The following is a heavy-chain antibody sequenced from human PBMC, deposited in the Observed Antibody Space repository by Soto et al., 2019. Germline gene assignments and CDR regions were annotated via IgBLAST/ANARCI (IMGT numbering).Heavy chain of an antibody. Sequence: ASVKVSCKASGYTFTSYGISWVRQVPGQGLEWMGWISAYNGNTNYAQKPQGRVTMTTDTSTSTAYMELRSLRSDDTAVYYCARGYYDILTAFGDYYYYGMDVWGQGTTVTVSS. D-gene: IGHD3-9*01. V-gene: IGHV1-18*04. CDR2: ISAYNGNT. J-gene: IGHJ6*02. CDR1: GYTFTSYG. CDR3: ARGYYDILTAFGDYYYYGMDV.